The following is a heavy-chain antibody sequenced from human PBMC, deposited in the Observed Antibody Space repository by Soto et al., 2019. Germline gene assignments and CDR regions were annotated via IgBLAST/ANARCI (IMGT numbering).Heavy chain of an antibody. D-gene: IGHD2-2*01. CDR3: AKETVVTLRAHTSSFDI. V-gene: IGHV4-61*01. J-gene: IGHJ4*02. CDR2: IHYSGST. Sequence: SETLSLTCTVSGGSVSSGTYYWSWIRQPPGRGLEWIGYIHYSGSTTYNPSLKSRVTISVDTSKNQFSLKLSSVTAADTAVYYCAKETVVTLRAHTSSFDIWGQGTRVTVSS. CDR1: GGSVSSGTYY.